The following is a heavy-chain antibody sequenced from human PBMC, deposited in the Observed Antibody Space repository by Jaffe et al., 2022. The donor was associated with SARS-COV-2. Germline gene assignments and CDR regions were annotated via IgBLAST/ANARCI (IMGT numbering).Heavy chain of an antibody. CDR2: IKQDGSEK. CDR1: GFTFSSYW. CDR3: ARATMVRGDLRDYYYYGMDV. D-gene: IGHD3-10*01. J-gene: IGHJ6*02. Sequence: EVQLVESGGGLVQPGGSLRLSCAASGFTFSSYWMSWVRQAPGKGLEWVANIKQDGSEKYYVDSVKGRFTISRDNAKNSLYLQMNSLRAEDTAVYYCARATMVRGDLRDYYYYGMDVWGQGTTVTVSS. V-gene: IGHV3-7*01.